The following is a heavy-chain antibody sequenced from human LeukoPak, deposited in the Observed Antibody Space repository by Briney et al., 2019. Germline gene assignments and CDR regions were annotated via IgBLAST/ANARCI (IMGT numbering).Heavy chain of an antibody. V-gene: IGHV3-53*01. J-gene: IGHJ4*02. Sequence: GGSLRLSCSASGFTVNSNYLSWVRQATGNWLDWVSTLYNTGNKHYANSVKRRFSISRDNSKNKLFLQMNSLRAEDPAVYYCARLTADGRLYFVDWGPGTLVTVSS. CDR1: GFTVNSNY. CDR3: ARLTADGRLYFVD. CDR2: LYNTGNK. D-gene: IGHD6-13*01.